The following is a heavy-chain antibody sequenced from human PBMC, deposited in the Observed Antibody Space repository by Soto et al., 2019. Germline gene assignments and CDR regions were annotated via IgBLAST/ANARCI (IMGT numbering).Heavy chain of an antibody. D-gene: IGHD3-9*01. CDR2: ISAYNGNT. V-gene: IGHV1-18*01. J-gene: IGHJ4*02. Sequence: GASVKVSCKASGYTFTSYGISWVRQAPGQGLEWMGWISAYNGNTNYAQKLQGRVTMSVDTSKNQFSLNLSSVTAADAAVYYCARQVTYDILAPPCLLDNWGQGSLVTVSS. CDR3: ARQVTYDILAPPCLLDN. CDR1: GYTFTSYG.